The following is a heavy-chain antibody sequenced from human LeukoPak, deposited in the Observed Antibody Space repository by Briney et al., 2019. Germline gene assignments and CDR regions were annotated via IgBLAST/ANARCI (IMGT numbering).Heavy chain of an antibody. V-gene: IGHV3-48*04. J-gene: IGHJ4*02. CDR3: ARDRGVGATTQVDY. CDR2: IDKSGNTI. CDR1: GFTLSTAS. D-gene: IGHD1-26*01. Sequence: GGSLRLSCAAPGFTLSTASMNWVRQAPGQGLEWISYIDKSGNTIYYADSVKGRFTISRDNAKNSLYLQMNSLRAEDTAVYYCARDRGVGATTQVDYWGQGTLVTVSS.